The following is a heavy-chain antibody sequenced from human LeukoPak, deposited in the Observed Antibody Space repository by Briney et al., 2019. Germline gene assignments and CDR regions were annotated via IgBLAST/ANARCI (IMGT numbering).Heavy chain of an antibody. Sequence: GASVKVSCKASGYTFTSYGISWVRQAPGQGLEWMGWISGYNGNTNYAQKLQGRVTMTTDTSTSTAYMELRSLTSDDTAVYYCSRLISIVGGADDYWAREPWSPSPQ. CDR1: GYTFTSYG. V-gene: IGHV1-18*01. J-gene: IGHJ4*02. D-gene: IGHD1-26*01. CDR2: ISGYNGNT. CDR3: SRLISIVGGADDY.